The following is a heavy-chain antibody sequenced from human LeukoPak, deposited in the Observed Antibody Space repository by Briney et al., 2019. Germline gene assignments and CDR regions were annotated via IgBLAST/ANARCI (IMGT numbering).Heavy chain of an antibody. J-gene: IGHJ4*02. CDR1: GFTFSSYW. D-gene: IGHD3-10*01. V-gene: IGHV3-74*01. CDR2: INSDGSST. CDR3: ARDPALTYYYGSGSYYPPALVNY. Sequence: GGSLRLSCAASGFTFSSYWMHWVRQAPGKGLVWVSRINSDGSSTGYADSVKGRFTISRDNAKNTLYLQLNSLRAEDTAVYYCARDPALTYYYGSGSYYPPALVNYWGQGTPGHRLL.